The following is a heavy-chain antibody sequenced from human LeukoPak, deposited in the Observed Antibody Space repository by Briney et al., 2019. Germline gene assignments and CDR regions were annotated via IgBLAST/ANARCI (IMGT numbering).Heavy chain of an antibody. CDR2: ISGRGGIR. V-gene: IGHV3-23*01. CDR3: AKNLYCGGGSCYPSALGMDV. Sequence: PGGSLRLSCAASGFTFSSFAMSWVRQAPGKGLEWVSSISGRGGIRDYADSVKGRFTISRDDSKKTLYLQMDSLRAEDTAVYYCAKNLYCGGGSCYPSALGMDVWGQGTTVTVSS. J-gene: IGHJ6*02. D-gene: IGHD2-15*01. CDR1: GFTFSSFA.